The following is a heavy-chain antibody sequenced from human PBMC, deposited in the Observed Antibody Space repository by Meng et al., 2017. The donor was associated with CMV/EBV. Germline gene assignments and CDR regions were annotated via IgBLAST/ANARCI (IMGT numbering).Heavy chain of an antibody. Sequence: DDNWSWIRQPPGKGLEWIGEMNPSEGTNYTPSLENRVTISVDTSKNQFSLKLSSVTAEDTAVYYCARGTARTGYSSGWYNYNWFDPWGQGTLVTVSS. CDR1: DDN. CDR3: ARGTARTGYSSGWYNYNWFDP. CDR2: MNPSEGT. D-gene: IGHD6-19*01. V-gene: IGHV4-34*01. J-gene: IGHJ5*02.